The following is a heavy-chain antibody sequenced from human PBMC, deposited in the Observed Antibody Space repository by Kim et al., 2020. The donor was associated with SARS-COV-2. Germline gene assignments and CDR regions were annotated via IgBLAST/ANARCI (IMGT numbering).Heavy chain of an antibody. CDR2: ISSNGGGT. Sequence: GSLRLSCAASGFTFNNYAMTWVRQAPGKGLEWVSSISSNGGGTYYADSVKGRFTVSRDDSKNTLYLQMNTLRVEDTAVYYCARSRRYCSTSSCPRLYVFDIWGQGTMVTVSS. CDR3: ARSRRYCSTSSCPRLYVFDI. J-gene: IGHJ3*02. CDR1: GFTFNNYA. D-gene: IGHD2-15*01. V-gene: IGHV3-23*01.